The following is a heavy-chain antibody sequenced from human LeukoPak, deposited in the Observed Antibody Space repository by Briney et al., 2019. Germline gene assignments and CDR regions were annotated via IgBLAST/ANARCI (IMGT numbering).Heavy chain of an antibody. V-gene: IGHV4-59*01. J-gene: IGHJ5*02. CDR2: IYYSGST. D-gene: IGHD2-21*02. CDR1: GGSISTYY. CDR3: ARGDYCAGDCYYL. Sequence: SETLSLTCTVSGGSISTYYWSWIRQPPGKGLEWIAYIYYSGSTNHNPSLKSRVTISVDTSKNQFSLKLSSVTAADTAVYYCARGDYCAGDCYYLWGQGTLVTVSS.